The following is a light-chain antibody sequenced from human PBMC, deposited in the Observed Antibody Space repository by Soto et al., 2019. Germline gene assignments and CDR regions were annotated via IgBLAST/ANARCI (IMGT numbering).Light chain of an antibody. CDR3: CSYAGSFVSV. V-gene: IGLV2-11*01. CDR2: DVT. CDR1: SSDIGGYNY. J-gene: IGLJ1*01. Sequence: QSALTQPRSVSGSPGQSVTISCTGTSSDIGGYNYVSWYQQNPGKAPKLMIYDVTNRPSGVPDRFSGSKSGNPSSLTISGLQADDEDDYYCCSYAGSFVSVFGRGTNLTVL.